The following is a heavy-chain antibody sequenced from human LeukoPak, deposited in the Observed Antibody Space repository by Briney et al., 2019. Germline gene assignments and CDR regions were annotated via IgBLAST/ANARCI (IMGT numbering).Heavy chain of an antibody. V-gene: IGHV3-7*01. CDR1: GFTFSSYW. CDR2: IKQDGSEK. D-gene: IGHD3-3*01. Sequence: GGSLRLSCAASGFTFSSYWMSWVRQAPGKGLEWVANIKQDGSEKYYVDSVKGRFTISRDNSKNTLYLQMNSLRAEDTAVYYCAKGGYYDFWSGQNFDYWGQGTLVTVSS. CDR3: AKGGYYDFWSGQNFDY. J-gene: IGHJ4*02.